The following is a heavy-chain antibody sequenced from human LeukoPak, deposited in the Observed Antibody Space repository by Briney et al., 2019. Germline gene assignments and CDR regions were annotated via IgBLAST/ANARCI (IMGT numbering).Heavy chain of an antibody. CDR1: GGSITSYY. V-gene: IGHV4-4*07. J-gene: IGHJ3*02. Sequence: PSETLSLTCTVSGGSITSYYWSWIRQPAGKGLEWIGRVYTSGSTNYNPSLKSRVTVSVDTSKNQFSLKLTSVTAADTAVYYCARVRYYDDSSGGAFDIWGQGTMVTVSS. CDR3: ARVRYYDDSSGGAFDI. CDR2: VYTSGST. D-gene: IGHD3-10*01.